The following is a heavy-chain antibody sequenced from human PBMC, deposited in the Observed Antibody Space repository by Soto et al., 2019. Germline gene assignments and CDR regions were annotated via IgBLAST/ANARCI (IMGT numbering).Heavy chain of an antibody. CDR3: ARAARIAAAHRFYYYYMNV. Sequence: ASVKVSCKASGYTFTRYDINWVRQATGQGLEWMGWMNPKSGNTGYAQKFQGRVTMTRNTSISTASMELSSLRSEDTAVYYCARAARIAAAHRFYYYYMNVWGKGTTVTVSS. CDR1: GYTFTRYD. J-gene: IGHJ6*03. D-gene: IGHD6-13*01. V-gene: IGHV1-8*01. CDR2: MNPKSGNT.